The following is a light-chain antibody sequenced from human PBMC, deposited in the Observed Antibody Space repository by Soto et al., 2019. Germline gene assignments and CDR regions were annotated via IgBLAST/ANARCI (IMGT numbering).Light chain of an antibody. V-gene: IGKV3-20*01. CDR3: QQFYTSPWT. Sequence: EIVLTQSPGTLSLSPGERATLSCRASQSVSSSRLTWYQQKPGQAPRLLIYGASTRTADTPDRFSGSGSGTDFTLTISRLEPEDFAVYYCQQFYTSPWTFGQGTKVEIK. CDR1: QSVSSSR. CDR2: GAS. J-gene: IGKJ1*01.